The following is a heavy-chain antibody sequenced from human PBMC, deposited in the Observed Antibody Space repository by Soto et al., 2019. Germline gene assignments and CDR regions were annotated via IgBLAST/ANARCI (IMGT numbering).Heavy chain of an antibody. V-gene: IGHV4-39*01. Sequence: QLQLQESGPGLVKPSETLSLTCTVSGGSISSSSYYWGWIRQPPGKGLEWIGSIYYSGSTYYNPSLKSRVTISVDTSKNQFSLMLSSVTAADTAVYYCARLPEWELLLIDAFDIWGQGTMVTVSS. CDR1: GGSISSSSYY. D-gene: IGHD1-26*01. CDR2: IYYSGST. CDR3: ARLPEWELLLIDAFDI. J-gene: IGHJ3*02.